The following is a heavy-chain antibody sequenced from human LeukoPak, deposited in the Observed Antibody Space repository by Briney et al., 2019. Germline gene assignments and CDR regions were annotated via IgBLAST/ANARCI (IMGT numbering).Heavy chain of an antibody. Sequence: GGSLRLSCAASGFTFSTYWMSWVRQAAGKGLEWVANIKEDGSEKYYVDSVKGRFTISRDNAKNSLYLQMNSLRAEDTAVYHCARRYSSSWYWALNAFDIWGQGTMVTVSS. CDR2: IKEDGSEK. D-gene: IGHD6-13*01. CDR1: GFTFSTYW. V-gene: IGHV3-7*01. J-gene: IGHJ3*02. CDR3: ARRYSSSWYWALNAFDI.